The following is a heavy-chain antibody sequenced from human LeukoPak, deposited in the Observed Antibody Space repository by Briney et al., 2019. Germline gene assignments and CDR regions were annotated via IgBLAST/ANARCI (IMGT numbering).Heavy chain of an antibody. Sequence: GGSLRLSCAASGFTFSSYGMHWVRQAPGKGLEWVAFIRYDGSNKYYAESVKGRFTISRDNSKNTLYLQMNSLRAEDTAVYYCAKVLPTYCSSTSCYGGFDPWGQGALVTVSS. CDR1: GFTFSSYG. J-gene: IGHJ5*02. V-gene: IGHV3-30*02. D-gene: IGHD2-2*01. CDR3: AKVLPTYCSSTSCYGGFDP. CDR2: IRYDGSNK.